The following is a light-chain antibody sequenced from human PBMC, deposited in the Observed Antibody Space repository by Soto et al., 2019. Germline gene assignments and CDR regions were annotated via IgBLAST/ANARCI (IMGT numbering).Light chain of an antibody. J-gene: IGKJ1*01. CDR3: QQSYSALVA. CDR2: ATS. CDR1: QSISSS. Sequence: IEVTQTPSSLAASLGDRVTITCRASQSISSSLNWYQQKPGKAPELLIYATSNLQSGVPSRFSGSGSGTDFTLTISSLQPEDFATYYCQQSYSALVAFGQGTKV. V-gene: IGKV1-39*01.